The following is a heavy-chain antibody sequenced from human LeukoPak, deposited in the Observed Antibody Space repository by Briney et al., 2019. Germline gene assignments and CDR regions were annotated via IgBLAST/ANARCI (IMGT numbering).Heavy chain of an antibody. V-gene: IGHV3-23*01. CDR1: GFTFNSYA. Sequence: GGSLRLSCAASGFTFNSYAMSWVRQAPGKGLEWVSAISGSGGSTYYADSVKGRFTFSRDNSKNTLYLQMNSLRAEDTAVYYCAKDPVNPPRDYWGQGTLVTVSS. J-gene: IGHJ4*02. CDR3: AKDPVNPPRDY. D-gene: IGHD1-14*01. CDR2: ISGSGGST.